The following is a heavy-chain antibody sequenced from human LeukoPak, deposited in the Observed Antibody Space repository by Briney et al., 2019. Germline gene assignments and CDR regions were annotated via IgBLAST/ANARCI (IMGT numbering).Heavy chain of an antibody. D-gene: IGHD3-9*01. J-gene: IGHJ4*02. CDR3: ARDRYYDILTGLPFDY. Sequence: PSETLSLTCAVYGGSFSGYYWSWIRQPPGKGLEWIGGINHSGSTNYTPSLKSRVTISVDTPKNQFSLKLSSVTAADTAVYYCARDRYYDILTGLPFDYWGQGTLVTVSS. CDR1: GGSFSGYY. V-gene: IGHV4-34*01. CDR2: INHSGST.